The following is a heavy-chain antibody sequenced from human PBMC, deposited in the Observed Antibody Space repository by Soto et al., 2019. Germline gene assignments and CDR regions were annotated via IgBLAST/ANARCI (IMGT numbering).Heavy chain of an antibody. V-gene: IGHV3-23*01. CDR3: AKALGSSFLYNAEYFHY. D-gene: IGHD3-3*01. CDR2: ISGSGGST. CDR1: GFTFSSYA. Sequence: EVQLLESGGGLVQPGGSLRLSCAASGFTFSSYAMSWVRQAPGKGLEWASAISGSGGSTYYADSVKGRFTISRDNAKNSLYLQMNSLRAEDTALYYCAKALGSSFLYNAEYFHYWGQGTLVTVSS. J-gene: IGHJ1*01.